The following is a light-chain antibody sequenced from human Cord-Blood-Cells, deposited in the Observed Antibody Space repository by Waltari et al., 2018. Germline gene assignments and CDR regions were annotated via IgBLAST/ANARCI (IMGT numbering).Light chain of an antibody. Sequence: QSALTQPASVSGSPGQSITISCTGTSSDVGSYNLVSWYQQHPGKAPKLMIYEGSKRPSGVSNRFSGSESGNTASLTISGLQAEDEADYYCCSYAGSSTFMFGGGTKLTVL. CDR2: EGS. CDR1: SSDVGSYNL. CDR3: CSYAGSSTFM. V-gene: IGLV2-23*03. J-gene: IGLJ3*02.